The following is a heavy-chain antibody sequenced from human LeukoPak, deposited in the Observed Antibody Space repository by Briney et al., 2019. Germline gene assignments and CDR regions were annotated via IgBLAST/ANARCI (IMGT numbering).Heavy chain of an antibody. CDR1: GGSISGYY. J-gene: IGHJ6*03. CDR2: IYSSGST. D-gene: IGHD5-24*01. CDR3: ARADVGFYYMDV. Sequence: PSETLSLTCTVSGGSISGYYWTWIRQPAGKGLEWIGHIYSSGSTNYNPSLKSRVTMSVDTSKNQFSLNLSSVSAADTAVYYCARADVGFYYMDVWGKGTTVTVSS. V-gene: IGHV4-4*07.